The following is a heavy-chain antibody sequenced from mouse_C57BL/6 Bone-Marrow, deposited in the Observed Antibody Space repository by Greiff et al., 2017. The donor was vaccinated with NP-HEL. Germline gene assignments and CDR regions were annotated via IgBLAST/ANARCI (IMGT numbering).Heavy chain of an antibody. D-gene: IGHD1-1*01. CDR2: IHPSDSDT. Sequence: QVQLQQPGAELVKPGASVKVSCKASGYTFTSYWMHWVKQRPGQGLEWIGRIHPSDSDTNYNQKFKGKATLTVDKSSSTAYMQLSSLTSEDSAVYYCALLLLPTPWFAYWGQGTLVTVSA. CDR3: ALLLLPTPWFAY. J-gene: IGHJ3*01. V-gene: IGHV1-74*01. CDR1: GYTFTSYW.